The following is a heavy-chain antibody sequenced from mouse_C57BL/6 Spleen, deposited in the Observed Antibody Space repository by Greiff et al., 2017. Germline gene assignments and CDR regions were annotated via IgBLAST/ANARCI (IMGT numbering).Heavy chain of an antibody. CDR1: GYTFTSHW. D-gene: IGHD1-1*01. CDR3: ARSDGSSYEGAY. J-gene: IGHJ3*01. Sequence: QVQLQQSGPELVRPGASVKISCKAPGYTFTSHWMQWVRQRPGQGLEWIGEIFPGSGSTYYKEKFKGKATLTVDTSSSTAYMQLSSLTSEDSAVYFCARSDGSSYEGAYWGQGTLVTVSA. V-gene: IGHV1-56*01. CDR2: IFPGSGST.